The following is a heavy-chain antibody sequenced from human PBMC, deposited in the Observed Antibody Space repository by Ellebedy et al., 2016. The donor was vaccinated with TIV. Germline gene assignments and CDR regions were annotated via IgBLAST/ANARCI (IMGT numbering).Heavy chain of an antibody. CDR2: INPGAGST. V-gene: IGHV1-46*01. CDR3: ARDMERGKYYFDY. CDR1: GFTFTRYG. D-gene: IGHD1-1*01. J-gene: IGHJ4*02. Sequence: AASVKVSCKASGFTFTRYGINWVRQAPGQGLELMGTINPGAGSTSYEEKFQGRVTMTRDTSTSTVYLELSSLRSEDTAVYYCARDMERGKYYFDYWGQGTLVTVSS.